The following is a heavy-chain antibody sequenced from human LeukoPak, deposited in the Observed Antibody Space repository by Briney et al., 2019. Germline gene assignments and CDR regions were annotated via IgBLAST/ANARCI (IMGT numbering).Heavy chain of an antibody. J-gene: IGHJ3*02. CDR3: ARAHCSGGSCYSGAFDI. CDR2: IYSGGST. D-gene: IGHD2-15*01. Sequence: GGSLRLSCAASGFTVSSNYMSWVRQAPGKGLEWVSGIYSGGSTYYADSVKGRFTISRDNSKNTLYLQMNSLRAEDTAVYYCARAHCSGGSCYSGAFDIWGQGTMVTVSS. CDR1: GFTVSSNY. V-gene: IGHV3-53*01.